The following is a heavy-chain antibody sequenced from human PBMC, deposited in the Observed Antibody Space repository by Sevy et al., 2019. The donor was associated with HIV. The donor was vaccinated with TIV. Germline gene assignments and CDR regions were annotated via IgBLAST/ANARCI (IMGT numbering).Heavy chain of an antibody. CDR2: ISGGADRT. Sequence: GGSLRLSCAASGFIFGNYAMNWVRQAPGKGLEWISSISGGADRTDYADSVKGRFTISSDSSKNTLYLQMTSLRVEDTAVYSCVKASDPVDYYDSARPLGYWGQGTLVTVSS. V-gene: IGHV3-23*01. J-gene: IGHJ4*02. CDR3: VKASDPVDYYDSARPLGY. CDR1: GFIFGNYA. D-gene: IGHD3-22*01.